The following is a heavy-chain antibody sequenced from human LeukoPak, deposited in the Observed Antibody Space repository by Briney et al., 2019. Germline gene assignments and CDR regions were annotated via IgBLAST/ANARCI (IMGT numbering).Heavy chain of an antibody. CDR2: TYYRTKWYN. CDR1: GDTVSSNSAA. CDR3: AREKSGYGPLDGGINRFDP. J-gene: IGHJ5*02. Sequence: SQTLSLTCAISGDTVSSNSAAWNWIRQSPSRGLEWLGKTYYRTKWYNDYAVSVKSRITINPDTSKNQSSLQLNSVTPEDTAVYYCAREKSGYGPLDGGINRFDPWGQGTLVTVSS. V-gene: IGHV6-1*01. D-gene: IGHD5-12*01.